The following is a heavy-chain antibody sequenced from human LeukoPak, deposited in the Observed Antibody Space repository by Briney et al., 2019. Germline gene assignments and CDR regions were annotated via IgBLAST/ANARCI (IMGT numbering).Heavy chain of an antibody. Sequence: SETLSLTCTVSGGSISSYYRNWIRQSPGKGLEWIGYVYYGGSTFYNPSLKSRVTISEDTSKNQFSLRLTSVTAADTAVYYCARQTGSGLFILPGGQGTLVTVSS. V-gene: IGHV4-59*08. J-gene: IGHJ4*02. CDR3: ARQTGSGLFILP. CDR2: VYYGGST. D-gene: IGHD3/OR15-3a*01. CDR1: GGSISSYY.